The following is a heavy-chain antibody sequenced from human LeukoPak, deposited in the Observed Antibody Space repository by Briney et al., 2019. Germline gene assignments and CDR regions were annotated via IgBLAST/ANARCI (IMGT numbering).Heavy chain of an antibody. Sequence: GGSLRLSCAASGFTFSSYWMSWVRQAPGKGLEWVANIKQDGSEKYYVDSVKGRFTISRDNAKNSLYLQMNSLRAEDTAVYYCAREEAYYSGWALFDSWGQGTLVTVSS. J-gene: IGHJ4*02. CDR1: GFTFSSYW. V-gene: IGHV3-7*01. CDR3: AREEAYYSGWALFDS. CDR2: IKQDGSEK. D-gene: IGHD6-19*01.